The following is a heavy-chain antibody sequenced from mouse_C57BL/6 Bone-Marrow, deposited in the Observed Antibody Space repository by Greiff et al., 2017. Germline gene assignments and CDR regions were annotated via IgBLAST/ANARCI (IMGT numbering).Heavy chain of an antibody. V-gene: IGHV5-4*01. CDR1: GFTFSSYA. D-gene: IGHD2-4*01. CDR2: ISDGGSYT. J-gene: IGHJ1*03. CDR3: AREGDYDAGWYFDV. Sequence: EVKLVESGGGLVKPGGSLKLSCAASGFTFSSYAMSWVRQTPEKRLEWVATISDGGSYTYYPDNVKGRFTISRDNAKNNLYLQMSDLMSEDTAMYYCAREGDYDAGWYFDVWGTGTTVTVSS.